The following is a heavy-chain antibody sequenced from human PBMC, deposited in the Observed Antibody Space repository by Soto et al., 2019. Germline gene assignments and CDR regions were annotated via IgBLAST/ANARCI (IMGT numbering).Heavy chain of an antibody. CDR2: IKHDGSEK. J-gene: IGHJ6*02. V-gene: IGHV3-7*03. CDR3: ASVPGSPGYHRLDV. Sequence: PGGSLRLSCAASGLTFNKYWMTWVRQAPGKGLEWVATIKHDGSEKSNLDSVEGRFTISRDNARNSLSLQMNSLRVEDTAVYFCASVPGSPGYHRLDVWGQGTTVTVSS. CDR1: GLTFNKYW. D-gene: IGHD6-19*01.